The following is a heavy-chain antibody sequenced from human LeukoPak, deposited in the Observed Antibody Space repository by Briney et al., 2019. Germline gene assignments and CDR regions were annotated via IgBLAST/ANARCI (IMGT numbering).Heavy chain of an antibody. CDR1: AFTFSDYY. CDR3: AKGRGTRYYYDSSGYLSPYYFDY. CDR2: IRYDGSNK. Sequence: GGSLRLSCAASAFTFSDYYMSWIRQAPGKGLEGWAFIRYDGSNKYYADSVKVRFTIARDNSKNTLYLQMNSMRAEDTAVYYCAKGRGTRYYYDSSGYLSPYYFDYWGQGTLVTVSS. D-gene: IGHD3-22*01. J-gene: IGHJ4*02. V-gene: IGHV3-30*02.